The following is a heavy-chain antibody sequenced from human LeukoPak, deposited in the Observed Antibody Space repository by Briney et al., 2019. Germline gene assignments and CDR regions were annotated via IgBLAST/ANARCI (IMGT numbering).Heavy chain of an antibody. V-gene: IGHV4-4*07. D-gene: IGHD3-3*01. CDR3: ARGDDFWSGSNPTTPDY. J-gene: IGHJ4*02. CDR1: GGSISSYY. CDR2: IYSSGGT. Sequence: SETLSLTCTVSGGSISSYYWSWIRQPAGKGLEWIGRIYSSGGTNYNPSLKSRVTISVDTSKNQFSLKLNSVTAADTAVYYCARGDDFWSGSNPTTPDYWGQGTLVTVFS.